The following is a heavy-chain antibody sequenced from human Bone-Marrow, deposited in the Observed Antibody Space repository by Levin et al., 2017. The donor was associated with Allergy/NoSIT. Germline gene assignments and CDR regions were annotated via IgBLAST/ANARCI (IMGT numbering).Heavy chain of an antibody. D-gene: IGHD6-19*01. Sequence: GESLKISCKASAYSFTSFYIHWVRKAPGQGLEWMGVISPLDGGTDFAQKFRGRVTLTTDTSTSTAYMELSSLRSEDTAIYYCAVTVAGLSYWGQGTQVTVSS. CDR2: ISPLDGGT. V-gene: IGHV1-46*01. CDR3: AVTVAGLSY. J-gene: IGHJ4*02. CDR1: AYSFTSFY.